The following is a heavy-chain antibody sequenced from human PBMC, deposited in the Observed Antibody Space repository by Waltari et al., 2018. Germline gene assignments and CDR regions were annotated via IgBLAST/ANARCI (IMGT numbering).Heavy chain of an antibody. J-gene: IGHJ5*02. CDR1: GYTFTGYY. Sequence: QVQLVQSGAEVKKPGASVKVSCKASGYTFTGYYMHWVRQAPGQGLEGMGGINPNSGGTNYAQKFQGRVTMTRDTSISTAYMELSRLRSDDTAVYYCARVRGIAAAGTSRNWFDPWGQGTLVTVSS. D-gene: IGHD6-13*01. CDR2: INPNSGGT. V-gene: IGHV1-2*02. CDR3: ARVRGIAAAGTSRNWFDP.